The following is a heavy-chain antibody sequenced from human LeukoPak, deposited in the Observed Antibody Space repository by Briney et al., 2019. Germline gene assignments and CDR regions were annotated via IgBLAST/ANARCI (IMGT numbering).Heavy chain of an antibody. CDR3: ARDRAAADLDY. J-gene: IGHJ4*02. V-gene: IGHV3-33*01. D-gene: IGHD6-13*01. Sequence: GGSLRLSSVASGFTFSSYGMHRVRQAPGQGVEWVAVICYDGSNKFYADSVKGRFTISRDNSKNTLYLQMNSLRAEDTAVYYCARDRAAADLDYLVQGTLVTVSS. CDR2: ICYDGSNK. CDR1: GFTFSSYG.